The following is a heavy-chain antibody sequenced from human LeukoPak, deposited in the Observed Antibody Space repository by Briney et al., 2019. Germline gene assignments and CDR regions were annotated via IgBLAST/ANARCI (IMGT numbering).Heavy chain of an antibody. CDR2: ISSSGPTI. CDR1: GFTFSSFS. V-gene: IGHV3-48*04. CDR3: ARDRYGDPSRERYFDL. Sequence: GGSLRLSCAASGFTFSSFSMNWVRQAPGKGLEWISYISSSGPTIYYADSVKGRFTISRDNAKNSLYLQMNSLRAEDTAVYYCARDRYGDPSRERYFDLWGRGTLVTVSS. J-gene: IGHJ2*01. D-gene: IGHD4-17*01.